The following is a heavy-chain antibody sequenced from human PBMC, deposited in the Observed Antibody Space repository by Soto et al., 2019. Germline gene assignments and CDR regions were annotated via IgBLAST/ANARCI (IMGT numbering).Heavy chain of an antibody. J-gene: IGHJ4*02. V-gene: IGHV4-59*08. CDR2: IYYSGST. D-gene: IGHD4-17*01. Sequence: PSETLSLTCTVSGGSISSYYWSWIRQPPGKVLEWIGYIYYSGSTNYNPSLKSRVTISVDTSKNQFSLKLSSVTAADTAVYYCARRGRYGDYTIDYWGQGTLVTVSS. CDR1: GGSISSYY. CDR3: ARRGRYGDYTIDY.